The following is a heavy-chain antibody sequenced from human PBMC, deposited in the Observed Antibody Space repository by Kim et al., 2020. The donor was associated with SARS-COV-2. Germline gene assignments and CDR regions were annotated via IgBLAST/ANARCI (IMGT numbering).Heavy chain of an antibody. Sequence: ADTVKGRFTISRDNAKNSLYLQMNSLRAEDTAVYYCARAYSSGWAYFDYWGQGTLVTVSS. J-gene: IGHJ4*02. CDR3: ARAYSSGWAYFDY. V-gene: IGHV3-21*01. D-gene: IGHD6-19*01.